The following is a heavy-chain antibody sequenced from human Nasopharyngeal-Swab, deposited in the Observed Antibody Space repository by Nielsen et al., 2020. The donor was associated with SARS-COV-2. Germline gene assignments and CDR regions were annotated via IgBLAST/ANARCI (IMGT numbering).Heavy chain of an antibody. CDR3: ARNRLSRQQQLVLGY. Sequence: GGSLRLSCSASGFTFSDYAMSWVRQAPGKGLEWVSVIGGSGVTTYYAASVKGRFTISRDNSKNTLYLQMNSLRAEDTAVYYCARNRLSRQQQLVLGYWGQGTLVTVSS. CDR2: IGGSGVTT. V-gene: IGHV3-23*01. CDR1: GFTFSDYA. J-gene: IGHJ4*02. D-gene: IGHD6-13*01.